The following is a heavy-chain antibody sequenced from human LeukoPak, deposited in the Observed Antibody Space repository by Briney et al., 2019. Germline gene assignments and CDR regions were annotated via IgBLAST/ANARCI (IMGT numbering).Heavy chain of an antibody. CDR3: AGPKGTAFDI. D-gene: IGHD1-1*01. Sequence: SETLSLTCAVYGGSFSGYYWSWIRQPPGKGLEWIGEINHSGSTNYNPSLKSRVTISVDTSKNQFSLKLSSVTAADTAVYYCAGPKGTAFDIWGQGTMVTVSS. CDR2: INHSGST. J-gene: IGHJ3*02. V-gene: IGHV4-34*01. CDR1: GGSFSGYY.